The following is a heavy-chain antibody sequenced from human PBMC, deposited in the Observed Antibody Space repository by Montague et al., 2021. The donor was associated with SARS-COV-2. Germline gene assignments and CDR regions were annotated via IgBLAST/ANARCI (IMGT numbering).Heavy chain of an antibody. D-gene: IGHD3-3*01. Sequence: TLSLTCTVSGGSISSGGYYWSWIRQRPGKGLEWIGYIYYSGSTYYNPSLKSRVSISVDTSKNQFSLKLSSVTAADTAVYYCAGVRGLTIFGVVGPVDYWGQGTLVTVSS. CDR2: IYYSGST. CDR3: AGVRGLTIFGVVGPVDY. CDR1: GGSISSGGYY. V-gene: IGHV4-31*03. J-gene: IGHJ4*02.